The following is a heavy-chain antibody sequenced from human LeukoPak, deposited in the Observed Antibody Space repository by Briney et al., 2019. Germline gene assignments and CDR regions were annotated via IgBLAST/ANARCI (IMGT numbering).Heavy chain of an antibody. CDR3: ARHGQTSMVPIDY. D-gene: IGHD5-18*01. CDR2: IFYSGST. J-gene: IGHJ4*02. CDR1: GGSIRGYY. Sequence: PSETLSLTCTVSGGSIRGYYWSWIRQPPGGTLEWIGYIFYSGSTNYNPSLKGRATILVDTSKNQFALKVTSVTAADTAVYYCARHGQTSMVPIDYWGQGTLVTVSS. V-gene: IGHV4-59*08.